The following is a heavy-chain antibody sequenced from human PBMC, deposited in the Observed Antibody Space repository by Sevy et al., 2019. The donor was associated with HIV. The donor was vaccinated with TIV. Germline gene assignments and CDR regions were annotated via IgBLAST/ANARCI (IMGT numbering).Heavy chain of an antibody. J-gene: IGHJ4*02. CDR3: AKGGNEVVPAAMFY. CDR1: GFTFSSYG. CDR2: ISYDGSNK. D-gene: IGHD2-2*01. V-gene: IGHV3-30*18. Sequence: GGSLRLSCAASGFTFSSYGMHWVRQAPGKGLEWVAVISYDGSNKYYADSVKSRFTISRDNSKNTLYLQMNSLRAEDTAVYYCAKGGNEVVPAAMFYWGQGTLVTVSS.